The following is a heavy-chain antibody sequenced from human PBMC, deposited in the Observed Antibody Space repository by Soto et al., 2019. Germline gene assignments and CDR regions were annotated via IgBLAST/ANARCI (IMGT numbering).Heavy chain of an antibody. CDR2: IWYDGSNK. V-gene: IGHV3-33*01. CDR3: ARTYYYGSGSYLAGY. CDR1: GFTFSSYG. J-gene: IGHJ4*02. Sequence: GGSLRLSCAASGFTFSSYGMHWVRQAPGKGLEWVAVIWYDGSNKYYADSVKGRFTISRDNSKNTLYLQMNSLRAEDTAVYYCARTYYYGSGSYLAGYWGQGTLVTVSS. D-gene: IGHD3-10*01.